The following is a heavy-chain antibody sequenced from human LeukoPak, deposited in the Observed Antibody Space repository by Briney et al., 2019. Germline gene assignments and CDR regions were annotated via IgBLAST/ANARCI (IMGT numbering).Heavy chain of an antibody. CDR1: GITFSSYV. Sequence: PGGSLRLFCTASGITFSSYVMSWVRQAPGKGLEWVSFIRGSGGTTDYADSVKGRFTISRDNSKNTLYLQMNSLRAEDTAIYYCAKPPRGDYRYTFDYWGQGTLVTVSS. CDR3: AKPPRGDYRYTFDY. J-gene: IGHJ4*02. V-gene: IGHV3-23*01. D-gene: IGHD4-17*01. CDR2: IRGSGGTT.